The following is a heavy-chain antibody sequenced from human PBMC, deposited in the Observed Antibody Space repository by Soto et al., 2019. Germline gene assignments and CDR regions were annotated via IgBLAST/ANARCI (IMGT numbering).Heavy chain of an antibody. CDR3: ARDQKGLLFDY. Sequence: SETLSLTCTVSGGSISSYYWSWIRQPPGKGLEWIGYIYYSGSTNYNPSLKSRVTISVDTSKNQFSLKLSSVTAADTAVYYCARDQKGLLFDYWGQGTLVTVSS. J-gene: IGHJ4*02. V-gene: IGHV4-59*01. CDR1: GGSISSYY. CDR2: IYYSGST.